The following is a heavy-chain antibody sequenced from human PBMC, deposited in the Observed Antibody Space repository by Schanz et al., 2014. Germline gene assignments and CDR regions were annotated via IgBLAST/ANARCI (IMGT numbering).Heavy chain of an antibody. V-gene: IGHV1-18*01. CDR3: ARDRRFFDRDDLYYFDS. CDR1: GYIFINSG. J-gene: IGHJ4*02. Sequence: QVQLVQSGAEVKKPGATVKVSCKASGYIFINSGISWVRQAPGQGLEWMGWISVYNHTKEYDQKCQGRFTMTADTSTTTAYMALTDLRSDDTAVYCCARDRRFFDRDDLYYFDSWGQGTLVTVSS. CDR2: ISVYNHTK. D-gene: IGHD3-3*01.